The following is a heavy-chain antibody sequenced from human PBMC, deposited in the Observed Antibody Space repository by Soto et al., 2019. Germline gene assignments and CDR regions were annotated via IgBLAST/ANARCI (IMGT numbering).Heavy chain of an antibody. CDR2: ISYDGSNK. J-gene: IGHJ6*02. D-gene: IGHD6-6*01. V-gene: IGHV3-30*18. CDR3: AKEIRQSIAARHYYYYGMDV. CDR1: GFTFSSYG. Sequence: GGSLRLSCAASGFTFSSYGMHWVRQAPGKGLEWVAVISYDGSNKYYADSVKGRFTISRDNSKNTLYLQMNSLRAEDTAVYYCAKEIRQSIAARHYYYYGMDVWGQGTTVTVSS.